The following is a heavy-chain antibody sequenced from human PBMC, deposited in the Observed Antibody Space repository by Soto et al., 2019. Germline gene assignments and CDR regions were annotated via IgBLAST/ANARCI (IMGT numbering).Heavy chain of an antibody. CDR3: ARDAYYYDSSGYYYHAGFDY. V-gene: IGHV4-59*01. CDR1: GGSISSYY. Sequence: LSLTCTVSGGSISSYYWSWIRQPPGKGLEWIGYIYYSGSTNYNPSLKSRVTISVDTSKNQFSLKLSSVTAADTAVYYCARDAYYYDSSGYYYHAGFDYWGQGTLVTVSS. CDR2: IYYSGST. J-gene: IGHJ4*02. D-gene: IGHD3-22*01.